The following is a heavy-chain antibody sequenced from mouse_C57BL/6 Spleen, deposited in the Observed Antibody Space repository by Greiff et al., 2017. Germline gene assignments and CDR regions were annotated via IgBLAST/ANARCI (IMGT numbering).Heavy chain of an antibody. V-gene: IGHV1-15*01. CDR3: TRHYGSLPWFAY. D-gene: IGHD1-1*01. Sequence: QVQLKQSGAELVRPGASVTLSCKASGYTFTDYEMHWVKQTPVHGLEWIGAIDPETGGTAYNQKFKGKAILTADKSSSTAYMELRSLTSEDSAVYYCTRHYGSLPWFAYWGQGTLVTVSA. CDR1: GYTFTDYE. CDR2: IDPETGGT. J-gene: IGHJ3*01.